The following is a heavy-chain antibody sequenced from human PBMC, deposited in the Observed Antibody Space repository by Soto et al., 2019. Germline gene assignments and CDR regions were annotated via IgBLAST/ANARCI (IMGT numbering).Heavy chain of an antibody. J-gene: IGHJ4*02. CDR1: GDSVSSKSAG. D-gene: IGHD5-12*01. V-gene: IGHV6-1*01. CDR3: ARVVATPRPIYYFDY. Sequence: SQTLSLTCAISGDSVSSKSAGWNWIRQSPSRGLEWLGRTYYRSKWYNEYAVSVKGRITINPDTSKNQFSLQLNSVTPEDTALHYCARVVATPRPIYYFDYWGQGTLVTVSS. CDR2: TYYRSKWYN.